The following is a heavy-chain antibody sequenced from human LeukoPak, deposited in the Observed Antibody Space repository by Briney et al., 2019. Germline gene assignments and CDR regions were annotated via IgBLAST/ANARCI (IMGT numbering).Heavy chain of an antibody. CDR2: ISSSTSTI. CDR1: GFTFSSYS. CDR3: ARDRGSGYSGYDY. Sequence: PGGSLRLSCAASGFTFSSYSMNWVRQAPGKGLEWVSYISSSTSTIYYADSVKGRFTISRDNAKNSLYLQMNSLRAEDTAVYYCARDRGSGYSGYDYWGQGTLVTVSS. J-gene: IGHJ4*02. V-gene: IGHV3-48*04. D-gene: IGHD5-12*01.